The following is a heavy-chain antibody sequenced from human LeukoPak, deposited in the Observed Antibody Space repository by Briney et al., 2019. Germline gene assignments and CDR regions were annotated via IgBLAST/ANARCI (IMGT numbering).Heavy chain of an antibody. CDR1: GFTFSSSA. J-gene: IGHJ6*03. CDR2: ISGSGGST. V-gene: IGHV3-23*01. Sequence: PGGSLRLSRAASGFTFSSSAMSWVRQAPGKGRECVSGISGSGGSTYYADSVKGRLTISRDNSKNTLYMQMNSLRVEDTAVYYCAKSRGQTQGNYYMDVWGKGTTVTVSS. CDR3: AKSRGQTQGNYYMDV.